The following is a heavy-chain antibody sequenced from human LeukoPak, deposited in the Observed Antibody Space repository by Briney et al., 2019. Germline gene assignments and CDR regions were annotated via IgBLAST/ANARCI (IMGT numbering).Heavy chain of an antibody. Sequence: GGSLRLSCAASGFTFSNFNMNWVRQAPGKGLEWVSSISSSSSYIYYADSVKGRFTISRDNAKNSLYLQMNSLRAEDTAVYYCARSPERRDYMDVWGKGTTVTVSS. V-gene: IGHV3-21*01. J-gene: IGHJ6*03. CDR3: ARSPERRDYMDV. CDR1: GFTFSNFN. CDR2: ISSSSSYI. D-gene: IGHD1-1*01.